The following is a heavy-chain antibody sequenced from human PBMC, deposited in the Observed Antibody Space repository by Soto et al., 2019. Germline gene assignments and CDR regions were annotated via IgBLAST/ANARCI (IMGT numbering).Heavy chain of an antibody. CDR3: ARDIGFDYVN. CDR2: IKDDGSEI. Sequence: GGSLRLSCAVSGFNVMSYWMSWVRQAPGKGLEWVANIKDDGSEIYYLQSVRGRFTISRDSAGNALHLAMNYLSAEDTGVYFCARDIGFDYVNWGQGTLVTVSS. CDR1: GFNVMSYW. J-gene: IGHJ4*02. V-gene: IGHV3-7*01. D-gene: IGHD3-16*01.